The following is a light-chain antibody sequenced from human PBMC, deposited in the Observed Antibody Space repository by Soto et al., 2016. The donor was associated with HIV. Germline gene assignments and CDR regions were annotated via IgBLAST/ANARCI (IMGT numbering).Light chain of an antibody. V-gene: IGKV1-39*01. CDR3: QQSYSTPRT. CDR1: QSISSH. J-gene: IGKJ4*01. Sequence: DIQMTQSPSSLSASVGDRVTITCRASQSISSHLNWYQQKPGKAPKLLIYAASSLQSGVPSRFSGSGSGTDLTLTISSLQPEDFATYYCQQSYSTPRTFGEGPRWRSN. CDR2: AAS.